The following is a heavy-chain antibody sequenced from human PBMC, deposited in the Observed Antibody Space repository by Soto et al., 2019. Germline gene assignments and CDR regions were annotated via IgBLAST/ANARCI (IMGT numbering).Heavy chain of an antibody. Sequence: QVQLVQSGAEVKKPGASVKVSCKASGYTFTSYAMHWVRQAPGQRLEWMGWINAGNGNTKYSQKFQGRVTITRETSASTAYMELSSLRSEDTAVYYCARDPTVVTGYYYYGMDVWGQGTTVTVSS. CDR2: INAGNGNT. CDR1: GYTFTSYA. J-gene: IGHJ6*02. D-gene: IGHD4-17*01. CDR3: ARDPTVVTGYYYYGMDV. V-gene: IGHV1-3*01.